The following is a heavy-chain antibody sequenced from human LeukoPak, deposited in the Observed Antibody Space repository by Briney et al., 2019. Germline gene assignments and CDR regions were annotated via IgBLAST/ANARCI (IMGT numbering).Heavy chain of an antibody. J-gene: IGHJ4*02. Sequence: GASVKVSCKASGYTFTGYYIHWVRQAPGQGLEWMGWINPNSGGTNYAQKFQGRGTMARDTAITTAYMELSSLRSDDTAVYYCARSPPIWNYVDYFDYWGQGVLVSVSS. D-gene: IGHD1-7*01. V-gene: IGHV1-2*02. CDR3: ARSPPIWNYVDYFDY. CDR1: GYTFTGYY. CDR2: INPNSGGT.